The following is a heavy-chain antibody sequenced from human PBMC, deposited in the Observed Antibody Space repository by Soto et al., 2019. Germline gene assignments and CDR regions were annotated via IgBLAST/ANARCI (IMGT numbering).Heavy chain of an antibody. J-gene: IGHJ4*02. CDR2: IYYSGIT. CDR1: GGSISSSSYY. D-gene: IGHD3-22*01. V-gene: IGHV4-31*03. Sequence: SETLSLTCTVSGGSISSSSYYWGWIRQHPGKGLEWIGYIYYSGITYYNPSLKSRVTISVDTSKNQFSLKLSSVTAADTAVYYCARCPYDSSGYYSRPFDYWGQGTLVTVSS. CDR3: ARCPYDSSGYYSRPFDY.